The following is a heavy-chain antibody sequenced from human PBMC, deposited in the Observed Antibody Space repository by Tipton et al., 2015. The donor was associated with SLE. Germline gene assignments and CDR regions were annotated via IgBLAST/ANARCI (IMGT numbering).Heavy chain of an antibody. V-gene: IGHV4-61*02. J-gene: IGHJ4*02. Sequence: LRLSCTVSGGSISSGGYYWSWIRQPAGKGLEWIGRICTSGSTNYNPSLKSRVTMSVDTSKNQFSLKLSSVTAADTAVYYCAASITMVRGAPPYFDYWGQGTLVTVSS. D-gene: IGHD3-10*01. CDR3: AASITMVRGAPPYFDY. CDR2: ICTSGST. CDR1: GGSISSGGYY.